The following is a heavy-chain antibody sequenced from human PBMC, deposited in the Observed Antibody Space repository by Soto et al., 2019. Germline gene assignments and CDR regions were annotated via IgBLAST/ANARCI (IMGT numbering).Heavy chain of an antibody. J-gene: IGHJ6*02. Sequence: ASVKVSCKASGYTFTDYYMHWVRQAPGQGLEWMGWINPNSGGTNYAQRFQGRVTMTRDTSISTAYMELSRLRSDDTAVYYCARFMGATTDYYYGMDVWGQGTTVTVSS. V-gene: IGHV1-2*02. CDR1: GYTFTDYY. CDR3: ARFMGATTDYYYGMDV. CDR2: INPNSGGT. D-gene: IGHD1-26*01.